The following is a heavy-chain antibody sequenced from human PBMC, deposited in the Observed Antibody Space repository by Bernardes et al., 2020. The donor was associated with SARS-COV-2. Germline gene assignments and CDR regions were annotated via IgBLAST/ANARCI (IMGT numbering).Heavy chain of an antibody. CDR2: IYYSGST. V-gene: IGHV4-39*07. CDR3: ARGGGGY. J-gene: IGHJ4*02. D-gene: IGHD3-16*01. Sequence: SETLSLTCTVSGGSISGSSYYWGWIRQPPGEGLEWIGSIYYSGSTYYNPSLKSRVTISVDTSKNQFSLKLSSVTAADTAVYYCARGGGGYWGQGTLVTVSS. CDR1: GGSISGSSYY.